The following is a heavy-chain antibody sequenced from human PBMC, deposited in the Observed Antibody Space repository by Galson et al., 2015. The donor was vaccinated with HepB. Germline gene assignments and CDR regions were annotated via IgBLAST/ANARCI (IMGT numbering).Heavy chain of an antibody. CDR3: ARAGSRRPYYYYYMDV. J-gene: IGHJ6*03. V-gene: IGHV1-3*01. D-gene: IGHD2-15*01. CDR2: INAGNGNT. Sequence: SVKVSCKASGYTFTSYAMHWVRQAPGQRLEWMGWINAGNGNTKYSQKFQGRVTITRDTSASTAYMELSSLRSEDTAVYYCARAGSRRPYYYYYMDVWGKGTTVTVSS. CDR1: GYTFTSYA.